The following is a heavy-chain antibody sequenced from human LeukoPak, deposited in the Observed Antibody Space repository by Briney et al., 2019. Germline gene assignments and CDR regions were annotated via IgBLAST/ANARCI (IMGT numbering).Heavy chain of an antibody. D-gene: IGHD5-18*01. J-gene: IGHJ4*02. CDR3: ARARRGYSYGYYLHGY. CDR1: GYTFTSYA. V-gene: IGHV1-3*01. Sequence: ASVKVSCKASGYTFTSYAMHWVRQAPGQRLEWMGWINAGNGNTKYSQKFQGRVTITRDTSASTAYMELSSLRSEDTAVYYCARARRGYSYGYYLHGYWGQGTLVTVSS. CDR2: INAGNGNT.